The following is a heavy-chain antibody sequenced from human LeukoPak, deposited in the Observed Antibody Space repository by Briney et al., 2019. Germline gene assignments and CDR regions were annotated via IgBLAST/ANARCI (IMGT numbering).Heavy chain of an antibody. CDR3: ARDLSQFCSGTYDY. CDR2: INQDGSEK. D-gene: IGHD3-10*02. V-gene: IGHV3-7*04. CDR1: GITFTNAW. Sequence: PGGSLRLSCAVSGITFTNAWMNWVRQAPGKGLESVANINQDGSEKSSVDSVKGRFTISRDNAKKSLYLQMNSLRAEDAAVYYCARDLSQFCSGTYDYWGQGTLVTVSS. J-gene: IGHJ4*02.